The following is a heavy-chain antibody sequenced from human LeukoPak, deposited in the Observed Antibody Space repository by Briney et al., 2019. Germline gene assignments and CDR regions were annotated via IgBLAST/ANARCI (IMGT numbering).Heavy chain of an antibody. CDR3: AKSSWELLPFDY. CDR1: GFTFSSYD. J-gene: IGHJ4*02. V-gene: IGHV3-13*01. Sequence: PGGSLRLSCAASGFTFSSYDMHWVRQATGKGLEWVSAIGTAGDTYYPGSVKGRFTISRDNSKNTLYLQMNSLRAEDTAVYYCAKSSWELLPFDYWGQGTLVTVSS. D-gene: IGHD1-26*01. CDR2: IGTAGDT.